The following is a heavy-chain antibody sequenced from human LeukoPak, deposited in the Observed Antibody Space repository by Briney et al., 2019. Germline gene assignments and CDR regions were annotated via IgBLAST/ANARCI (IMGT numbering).Heavy chain of an antibody. J-gene: IGHJ4*02. D-gene: IGHD4-17*01. V-gene: IGHV3-7*01. CDR3: ARDSSRGDPDF. CDR1: AFIFSHSW. Sequence: PGGSLRLSCAASAFIFSHSWMSWVRQAPGKGLEWVANINQDGSKTYYVDSVKGRFTVSRDNARNSLCLQMTSLRAEDTAVYFCARDSSRGDPDFWGQGTVVTVSS. CDR2: INQDGSKT.